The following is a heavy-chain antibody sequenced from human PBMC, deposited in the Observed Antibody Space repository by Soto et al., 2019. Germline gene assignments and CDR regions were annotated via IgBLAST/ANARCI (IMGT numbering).Heavy chain of an antibody. Sequence: QVQLVQSGAEVKKPGASVKVSCKASGYIFTNYDINWVRQATGQGLEYLGWINPNSGNTGYVQKFQGRVTMTRNTSINTAYIELSSLRSQDTAVYYCAGGLQYGVYWRWFDACGQGTLVTVSS. CDR2: INPNSGNT. J-gene: IGHJ5*02. CDR1: GYIFTNYD. CDR3: AGGLQYGVYWRWFDA. D-gene: IGHD4-17*01. V-gene: IGHV1-8*01.